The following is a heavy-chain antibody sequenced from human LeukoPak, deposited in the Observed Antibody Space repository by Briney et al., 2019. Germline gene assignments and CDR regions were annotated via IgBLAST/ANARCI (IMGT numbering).Heavy chain of an antibody. J-gene: IGHJ4*02. D-gene: IGHD6-19*01. V-gene: IGHV4-34*01. CDR3: ARGGRSQYSSGCLDY. CDR1: GGSFSGYY. CDR2: INHSGST. Sequence: SETLSLTCAVYGGSFSGYYWSWIRQPPGKGLEWIGEINHSGSTNYNPSLKSRVTISVDTSKNQFSLKLSSVTAADTAVYYCARGGRSQYSSGCLDYWGQGTLVTVSS.